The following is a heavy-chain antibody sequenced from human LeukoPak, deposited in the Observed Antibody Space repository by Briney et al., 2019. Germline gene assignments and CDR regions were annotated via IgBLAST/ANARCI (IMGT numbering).Heavy chain of an antibody. J-gene: IGHJ3*02. CDR3: ARVMDSSYYYDSSGYPGDAFDI. V-gene: IGHV4-4*07. CDR2: IYTSGST. Sequence: PSETLSLTCTVSGGSISSYYWSWIRQPAGKGLEWIGRIYTSGSTNYNPSLKSRVTMSVDTSKNQFSLKLSSVTAADTAVYYCARVMDSSYYYDSSGYPGDAFDIWGQGTMVTVSS. CDR1: GGSISSYY. D-gene: IGHD3-22*01.